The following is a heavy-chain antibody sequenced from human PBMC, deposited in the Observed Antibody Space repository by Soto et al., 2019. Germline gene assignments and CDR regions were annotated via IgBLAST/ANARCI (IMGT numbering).Heavy chain of an antibody. CDR3: GKVLVGATGHTDSDS. CDR1: VGSISRSGYY. Sequence: ATLSLTCTVSVGSISRSGYYWGWILQPPGRGLEWIGNIDYNGVTYSNPSLKSRVTISRDTSKNQFSLKLTSVTAADTALYYCGKVLVGATGHTDSDSWGPGTLVTVSS. J-gene: IGHJ4*02. CDR2: IDYNGVT. V-gene: IGHV4-39*01. D-gene: IGHD2-15*01.